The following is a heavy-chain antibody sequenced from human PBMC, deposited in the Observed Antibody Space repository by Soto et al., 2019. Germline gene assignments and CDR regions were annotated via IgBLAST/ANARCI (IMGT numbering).Heavy chain of an antibody. Sequence: EVQLVESGGALVLPWGSLRLSCAASGFTFSTHWMTWVRQAPGKALEWVANIKQDGSDKYYMDSVKGQFTISRDNAKNSLYLQMNNLRVEDTAVYYCARVQVTIFGVDYYYYMDVWGKGTTVTVSS. CDR1: GFTFSTHW. J-gene: IGHJ6*03. V-gene: IGHV3-7*01. CDR2: IKQDGSDK. D-gene: IGHD3-3*01. CDR3: ARVQVTIFGVDYYYYMDV.